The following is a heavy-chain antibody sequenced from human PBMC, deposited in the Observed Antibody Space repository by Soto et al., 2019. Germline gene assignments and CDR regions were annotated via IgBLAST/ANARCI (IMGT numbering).Heavy chain of an antibody. J-gene: IGHJ4*02. Sequence: EVQLLESGGGLVQPGGSLRLSCAASGFTFINYAMRWVRQAPGKGLEWVSSISGTGDTTYYADSVRGRFTISRDNSKNTLYLQMNSLRAEDTAIYYCAKTYSSGAIAHYWGQGTLGTVSS. CDR3: AKTYSSGAIAHY. CDR1: GFTFINYA. CDR2: ISGTGDTT. D-gene: IGHD6-19*01. V-gene: IGHV3-23*01.